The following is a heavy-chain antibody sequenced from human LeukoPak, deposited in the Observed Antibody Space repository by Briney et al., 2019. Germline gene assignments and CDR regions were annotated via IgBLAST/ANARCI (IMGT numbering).Heavy chain of an antibody. J-gene: IGHJ4*02. CDR3: ARVSGSYYFDY. Sequence: PGGSLRLSCAAPGFTFSSYSMTWVRQAPGKGLEWVSYISGSSSPIYYADSVKGRVTISRDNAKDSLYLQMTSLRDEDTAVYYCARVSGSYYFDYWGQGTLVTVSP. D-gene: IGHD3-10*01. V-gene: IGHV3-48*02. CDR2: ISGSSSPI. CDR1: GFTFSSYS.